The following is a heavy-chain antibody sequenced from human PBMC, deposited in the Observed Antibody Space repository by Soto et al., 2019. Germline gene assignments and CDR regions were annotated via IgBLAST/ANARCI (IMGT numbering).Heavy chain of an antibody. Sequence: QVQLQESGPGLVKPSQTLSLTCTVSGGSISSGDYYWSWIRQPPGKGLEWIGYIYYSGSTYYNPSQESRVTVSVDTSKSQFFLKLSSVTAEDTAVYYCASAYRCPANLDYWGQGTLVTVSS. D-gene: IGHD1-26*01. V-gene: IGHV4-30-4*01. CDR2: IYYSGST. CDR3: ASAYRCPANLDY. CDR1: GGSISSGDYY. J-gene: IGHJ4*02.